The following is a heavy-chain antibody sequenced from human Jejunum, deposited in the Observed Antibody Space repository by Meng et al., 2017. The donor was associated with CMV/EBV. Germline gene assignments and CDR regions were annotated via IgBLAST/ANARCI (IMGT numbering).Heavy chain of an antibody. D-gene: IGHD5-18*01. Sequence: SRCSVSSSSYCWSWIRQPPGKGLGWVGTTYYNRKTYYNPSLRGRVTISVDTSKNQFSLKLTSVTAADTAVYYCARDVGTVFLNWFDPWGQGTLVTVSS. CDR1: RCSVSSSSYC. CDR3: ARDVGTVFLNWFDP. CDR2: TYYNRKT. V-gene: IGHV4-39*07. J-gene: IGHJ5*02.